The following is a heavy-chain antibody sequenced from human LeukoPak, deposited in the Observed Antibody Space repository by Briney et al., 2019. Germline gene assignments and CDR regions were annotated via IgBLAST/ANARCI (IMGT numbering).Heavy chain of an antibody. D-gene: IGHD5-24*01. J-gene: IGHJ4*02. CDR2: IYHSGST. CDR1: GGSISSGGYS. CDR3: AREGRDGYNYYFDY. Sequence: SETLSLTCAVSGGSISSGGYSWSWIRRPPGKGLEWIGYIYHSGSTYYNPSLKSRVTIPVDRSKNQFSLKLSSVTAADTAVYYCAREGRDGYNYYFDYWGQGTLVTVSS. V-gene: IGHV4-30-2*01.